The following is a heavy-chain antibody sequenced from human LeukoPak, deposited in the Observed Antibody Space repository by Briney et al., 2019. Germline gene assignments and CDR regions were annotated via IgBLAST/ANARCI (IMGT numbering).Heavy chain of an antibody. CDR3: AKDGTGCGGDCYSDY. Sequence: HPGGSLRLSCAASGFTFDSYGMSWVRQAPGRGLEWVSSISSSSGNTYYADSVKGRFTVSRDNSKNTLYLQMNSLRAEDTAVYYCAKDGTGCGGDCYSDYWGQGTLVTVSS. CDR2: ISSSSGNT. D-gene: IGHD2-21*02. J-gene: IGHJ4*02. V-gene: IGHV3-23*01. CDR1: GFTFDSYG.